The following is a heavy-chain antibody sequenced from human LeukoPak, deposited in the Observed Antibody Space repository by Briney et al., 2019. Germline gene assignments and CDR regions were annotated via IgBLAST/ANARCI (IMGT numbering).Heavy chain of an antibody. D-gene: IGHD3-3*01. CDR1: GFTFSSYW. V-gene: IGHV3-23*01. CDR2: IIASGGTT. CDR3: AKDRSEWFLDRALDY. J-gene: IGHJ4*02. Sequence: GGSLRLSCAASGFTFSSYWMSWVRQAPGKGLEWVSGIIASGGTTYTADSVKGRFTISRDNSKNTLYLQMNSLRAEDTAVYYCAKDRSEWFLDRALDYWGQGTLVTVSS.